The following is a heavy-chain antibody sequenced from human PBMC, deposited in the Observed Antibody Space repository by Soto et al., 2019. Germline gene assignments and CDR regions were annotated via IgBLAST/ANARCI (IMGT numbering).Heavy chain of an antibody. Sequence: QVQLVQSGAEVKKSGASVKVSCKASGYTFTNYGISWVRQAPGQGLEWMGWISGYSGNTNYAQKLQGRVTMTTDTCTITAYMELRSLTSDDTAVYCCLRTEGHCSSSGCHGGFIDYWGQGTLVTVFS. D-gene: IGHD2-2*01. V-gene: IGHV1-18*01. CDR3: LRTEGHCSSSGCHGGFIDY. CDR2: ISGYSGNT. J-gene: IGHJ4*02. CDR1: GYTFTNYG.